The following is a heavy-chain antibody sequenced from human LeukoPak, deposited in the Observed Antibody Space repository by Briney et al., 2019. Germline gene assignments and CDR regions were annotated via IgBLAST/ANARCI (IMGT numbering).Heavy chain of an antibody. V-gene: IGHV1-46*01. CDR1: GYTFTDYY. J-gene: IGHJ5*02. CDR3: ARDNSIGGRGWWFDP. Sequence: ASVKVSCKTSGYTFTDYYMHWVRQAPGQGLEWMGLINPSGGSTSYAEKFQGRVIMTRDMSTTTDYMELSSLRSEDTAVYYCARDNSIGGRGWWFDPWGQGTLVTVSS. CDR2: INPSGGST. D-gene: IGHD4-23*01.